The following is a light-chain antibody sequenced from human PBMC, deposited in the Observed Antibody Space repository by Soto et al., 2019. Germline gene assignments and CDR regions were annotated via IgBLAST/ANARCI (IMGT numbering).Light chain of an antibody. Sequence: EIVLTQSPGNLSLSPGERAALSCRASQSVSGRYLAWYQQKPGQAPRLLIYGASTRATGIPDRFSGSGSGADFTLTISRLEPEDFAGYYCQQYGSPRRTFGQGTKVDI. CDR2: GAS. CDR3: QQYGSPRRT. V-gene: IGKV3-20*01. CDR1: QSVSGRY. J-gene: IGKJ1*01.